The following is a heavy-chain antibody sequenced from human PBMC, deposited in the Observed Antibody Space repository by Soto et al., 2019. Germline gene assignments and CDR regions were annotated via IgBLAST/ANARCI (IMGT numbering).Heavy chain of an antibody. CDR3: AQCVGHSSVYAMDV. J-gene: IGHJ6*02. Sequence: EVQLLESGGGLIQPGGSLRLSCAASGFAFSTYAMSWVRQAPGKGLEWVSAISGGGVTSYYADSVKGRFTISRDNSKNTLPLLMNSLSAEDTAVYYCAQCVGHSSVYAMDVWGQGPKVTVSS. D-gene: IGHD2-15*01. CDR1: GFAFSTYA. V-gene: IGHV3-23*01. CDR2: ISGGGVTS.